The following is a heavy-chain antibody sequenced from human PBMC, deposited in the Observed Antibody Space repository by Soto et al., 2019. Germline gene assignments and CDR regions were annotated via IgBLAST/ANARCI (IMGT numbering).Heavy chain of an antibody. CDR3: AQGSPNYRPYYFDN. J-gene: IGHJ4*02. V-gene: IGHV3-23*01. CDR1: GFTFSNYA. CDR2: ISSSGDNR. Sequence: EVQLLESGGGLLQPGGSLSLSCAASGFTFSNYAMSWVRQAPGKGLEWVCGISSSGDNRWHADSAKGRFTISRDNSRNTLYLQMNSLRAADTAVYYCAQGSPNYRPYYFDNWGQGTLVTVSS. D-gene: IGHD3-10*01.